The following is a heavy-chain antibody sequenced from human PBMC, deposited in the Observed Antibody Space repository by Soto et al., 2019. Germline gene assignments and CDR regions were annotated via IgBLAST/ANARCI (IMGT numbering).Heavy chain of an antibody. CDR1: GFTFSSYS. J-gene: IGHJ4*02. CDR2: ISSSSSYI. Sequence: EVQLVESGGGLVKPGGSLRLSCAASGFTFSSYSMNWVRQAPGKGLEWVSSISSSSSYIYYADSVKGRFTISRDNAKNSPYLQMNSLRAEDTAVYYCGREVEDIVVVPGAMWFGFDYWGQGTLVTVSS. V-gene: IGHV3-21*01. D-gene: IGHD2-2*01. CDR3: GREVEDIVVVPGAMWFGFDY.